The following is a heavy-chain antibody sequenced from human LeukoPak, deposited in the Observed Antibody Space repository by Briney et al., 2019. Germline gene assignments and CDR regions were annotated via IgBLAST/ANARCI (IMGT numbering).Heavy chain of an antibody. CDR1: GFTFSSFVM. V-gene: IGHV4-4*02. Sequence: GSLRLSCAASGFTFSSFVMTWVRQAPGKGLEWIGEIYHSGSTNYNPSLKSRVTISVDKSKNQFSLKLSSVTAADTAVYYCARLVGYDFWSGYYWDYWGQGTLVTVSS. CDR2: IYHSGST. CDR3: ARLVGYDFWSGYYWDY. D-gene: IGHD3-3*01. J-gene: IGHJ4*02.